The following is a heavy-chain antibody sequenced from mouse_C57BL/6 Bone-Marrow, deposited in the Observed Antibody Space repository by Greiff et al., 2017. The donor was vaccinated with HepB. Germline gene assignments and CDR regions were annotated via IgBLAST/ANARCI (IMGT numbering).Heavy chain of an antibody. CDR1: GYTFTDYE. CDR3: TRDYYGSSYGAY. J-gene: IGHJ3*01. V-gene: IGHV1-15*01. Sequence: VQLQQSGAELVRPGASVTLSCKASGYTFTDYEMHWVKQTPVHGLEWIGAIDPETGGTAYNQKFKGKAILTADKSSSTAYMELRSLTSEDSAVYYCTRDYYGSSYGAYWGQGTLVTVSA. CDR2: IDPETGGT. D-gene: IGHD1-1*01.